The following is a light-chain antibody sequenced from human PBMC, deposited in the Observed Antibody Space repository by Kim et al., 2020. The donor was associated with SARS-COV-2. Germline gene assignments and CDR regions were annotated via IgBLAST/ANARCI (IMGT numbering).Light chain of an antibody. CDR1: SSNIGAGYD. J-gene: IGLJ1*01. CDR3: QSYDSSLSGYV. V-gene: IGLV1-40*01. CDR2: GNS. Sequence: RVPISCTGGSSNIGAGYDVHWYQQLPGTAPKLLIYGNSNRPSGVPDRFSGSKSGTSASLAITGLQAEDEADYYCQSYDSSLSGYVFGTGTKVTVL.